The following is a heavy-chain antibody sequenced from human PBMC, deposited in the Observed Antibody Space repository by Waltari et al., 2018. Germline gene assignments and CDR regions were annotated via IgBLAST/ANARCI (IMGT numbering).Heavy chain of an antibody. V-gene: IGHV3-30*18. CDR1: GFSFNNYG. Sequence: QVQLVESGGGVVQPGRSLRLSCAASGFSFNNYGMHWVRPAPGKGLEWVAVVCYDGSDKFYADSVKGRFTISRDNSKNALYLQMNSLRAEDTAVYYCAKDPTDSKSPREDHPAFDVWGQGTMVTVS. CDR2: VCYDGSDK. J-gene: IGHJ3*01. D-gene: IGHD3-22*01. CDR3: AKDPTDSKSPREDHPAFDV.